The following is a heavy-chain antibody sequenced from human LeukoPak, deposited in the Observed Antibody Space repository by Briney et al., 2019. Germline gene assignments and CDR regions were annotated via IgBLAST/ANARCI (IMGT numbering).Heavy chain of an antibody. CDR1: GFTFSSFW. V-gene: IGHV3-7*01. Sequence: GGSLRLSCAASGFTFSSFWMTWARQAPGKGLGWVANINQDGSEKYYVDSVKGRFTISRGNAKNSVYLQMNSLRAEDTAVYYCARDGGVSGYDLLDYWGQGTLVTVSS. CDR2: INQDGSEK. J-gene: IGHJ4*02. CDR3: ARDGGVSGYDLLDY. D-gene: IGHD5-12*01.